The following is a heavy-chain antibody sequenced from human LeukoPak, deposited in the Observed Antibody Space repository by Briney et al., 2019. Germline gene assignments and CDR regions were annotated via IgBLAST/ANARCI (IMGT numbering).Heavy chain of an antibody. CDR3: ARPSYSSGWSGSGDY. CDR1: GFTFSSYW. V-gene: IGHV3-7*01. CDR2: IKQDGSEK. D-gene: IGHD6-19*01. J-gene: IGHJ4*02. Sequence: PGGSLRLSCAASGFTFSSYWMSWVRQAPGKGLEWVANIKQDGSEKYYVDSVKGRFTISRDNAKNSLYLQMNSLRAEDTAVYYCARPSYSSGWSGSGDYWGQGTLVTVSS.